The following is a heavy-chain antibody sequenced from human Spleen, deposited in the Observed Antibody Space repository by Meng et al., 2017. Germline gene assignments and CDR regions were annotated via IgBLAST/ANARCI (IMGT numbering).Heavy chain of an antibody. V-gene: IGHV4-34*01. CDR3: ARGPTTMAHDFDY. Sequence: QVQLQKWGRGLLKPSEPLSLTCPCYGGSFSGYYWSWIRQPPGKGLEWIGEINHSGSTNYNPSLESRATISVDTSQNNLSLKLSSVTAADSAVYYCARGPTTMAHDFDYWGQGTLVTVSS. CDR2: INHSGST. D-gene: IGHD4-11*01. CDR1: GGSFSGYY. J-gene: IGHJ4*02.